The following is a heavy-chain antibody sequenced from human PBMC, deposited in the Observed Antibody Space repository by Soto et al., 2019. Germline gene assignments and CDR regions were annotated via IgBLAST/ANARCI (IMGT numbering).Heavy chain of an antibody. CDR3: ARDMGPSGAYGY. CDR2: IDPDGSQK. Sequence: EVQLVDSGGDLVQPGGSLRLSCAASGFTFSTYWMSWVRQAPGKGLEWVANIDPDGSQKYYVDSVKGRFTISRDNAKNSLYLQMNSLRAEDTAVYYCARDMGPSGAYGYWGQGTLATVSS. CDR1: GFTFSTYW. J-gene: IGHJ4*02. V-gene: IGHV3-7*03. D-gene: IGHD1-26*01.